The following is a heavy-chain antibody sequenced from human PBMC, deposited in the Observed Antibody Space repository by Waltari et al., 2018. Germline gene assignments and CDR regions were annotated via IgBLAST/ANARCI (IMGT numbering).Heavy chain of an antibody. CDR3: ARDKGSRNYYYGMDV. V-gene: IGHV1-2*06. D-gene: IGHD2-2*01. CDR2: INPNSGGT. Sequence: QVQLVQSGAEVKKPGASVKVSCKASGYTFTGYSMHWVRQAPGQGLEWMGRINPNSGGTNYAQKFQGRVTMTRDTSISTAYMELSRLRSDDTAVYYCARDKGSRNYYYGMDVWGQGTTVTVSS. J-gene: IGHJ6*02. CDR1: GYTFTGYS.